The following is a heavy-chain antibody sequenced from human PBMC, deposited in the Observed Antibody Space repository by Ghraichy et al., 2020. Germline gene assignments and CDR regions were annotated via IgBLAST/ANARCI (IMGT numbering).Heavy chain of an antibody. CDR1: GGSISSYY. J-gene: IGHJ4*02. CDR2: IYYSGST. CDR3: AREGRLRELDF. V-gene: IGHV4-59*01. D-gene: IGHD2-21*01. Sequence: SETLSLTCTVSGGSISSYYWNWIRQPPGKGLEWIGYIYYSGSTNYNPSLKSRVTISVDTSKNQFSLKLSSVTAADTAVYYCAREGRLRELDFWGQGTLVTVSS.